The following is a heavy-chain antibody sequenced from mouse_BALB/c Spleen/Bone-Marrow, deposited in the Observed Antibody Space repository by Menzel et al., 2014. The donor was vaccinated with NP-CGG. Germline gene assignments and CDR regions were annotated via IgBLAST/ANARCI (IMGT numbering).Heavy chain of an antibody. D-gene: IGHD2-1*01. CDR1: GYTFTNYW. V-gene: IGHV1S81*02. CDR2: INPSNGRT. Sequence: VQLQQSGAELVKPGASVKLSCKVSGYTFTNYWIHWVKQRPGQGPEWIGEINPSNGRTNYNEKFKSKAALTDDKSSSTAYMQLSSLTSEDSAVYYCARDGNYRYAMDYWGQGTSLTVSS. J-gene: IGHJ4*01. CDR3: ARDGNYRYAMDY.